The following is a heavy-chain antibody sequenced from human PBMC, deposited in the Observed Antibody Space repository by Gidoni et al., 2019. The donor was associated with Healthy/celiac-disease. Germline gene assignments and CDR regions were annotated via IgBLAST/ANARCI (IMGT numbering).Heavy chain of an antibody. V-gene: IGHV2-70*15. D-gene: IGHD2-15*01. CDR2: IDWDDDK. CDR3: ARIVVAATLDYYYGMDV. Sequence: QVTLRESGPALVKPTQTLTLTCTFSGFSLSTSGMCVSWIRQPPGKALEWLARIDWDDDKYYSTSLKTRLTISKDTSKNQVVLTMTNMDPVDTATYYCARIVVAATLDYYYGMDVWGQGTTVTVSS. CDR1: GFSLSTSGMC. J-gene: IGHJ6*02.